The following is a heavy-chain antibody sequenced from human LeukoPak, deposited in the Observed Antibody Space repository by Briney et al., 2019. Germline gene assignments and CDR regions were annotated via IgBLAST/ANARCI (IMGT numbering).Heavy chain of an antibody. CDR2: IRYDGSNK. CDR1: GFTFSSYG. D-gene: IGHD3-10*01. V-gene: IGHV3-30*02. CDR3: AKDYYYGSGSSAFDI. J-gene: IGHJ3*02. Sequence: PGGPLRLSCAASGFTFSSYGMHWVRQAPGKGLEWVAFIRYDGSNKYYADSVKGRFTISRDNSKNTLYLQMNSLRAEDTAVYYCAKDYYYGSGSSAFDIWGQGTMVTVSS.